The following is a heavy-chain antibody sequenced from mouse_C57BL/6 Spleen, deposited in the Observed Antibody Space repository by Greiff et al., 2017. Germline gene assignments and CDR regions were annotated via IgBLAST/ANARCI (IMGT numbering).Heavy chain of an antibody. J-gene: IGHJ4*01. CDR3: ARWNGNSPYAMDY. V-gene: IGHV1-66*01. CDR1: GYSFTSYY. Sequence: QVQLQQSGPELVKPGASVKISCKASGYSFTSYYIHWVKQRPGQGLEWIGWIYPGSGNTKYNEKFKGKATLTADTSSSTAYMQLSSLTSEGSAVYYCARWNGNSPYAMDYWGQGTSVTVSS. CDR2: IYPGSGNT. D-gene: IGHD2-1*01.